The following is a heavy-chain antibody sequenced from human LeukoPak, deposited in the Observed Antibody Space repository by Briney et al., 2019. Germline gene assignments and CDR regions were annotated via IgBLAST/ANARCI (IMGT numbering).Heavy chain of an antibody. CDR2: INHSGST. CDR3: ARGARDYDSSGYYSRKANKFDY. CDR1: GGSFSGYY. J-gene: IGHJ4*02. V-gene: IGHV4-34*01. D-gene: IGHD3-22*01. Sequence: PSETLSLTCAVYGGSFSGYYWSWIRQPPGKGLEWIGEINHSGSTNYNPSLKSRVTISVDTSKNQFSLKLSSVTAADTAVYYCARGARDYDSSGYYSRKANKFDYWGQGTLVTVSS.